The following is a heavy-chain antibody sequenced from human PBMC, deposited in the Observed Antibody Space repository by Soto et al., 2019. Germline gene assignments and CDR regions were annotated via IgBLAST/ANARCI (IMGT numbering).Heavy chain of an antibody. Sequence: GGSLRLSCAASGFTFSSYGMHWARQAPGKGLEWVAVISYDGSNKYYADSVKGRFTISRDNSKNTLYLQMNSLRAEDTAVYYCAKDRCSSTSCYNFDYWGQGTLGTVSS. V-gene: IGHV3-30*18. D-gene: IGHD2-2*01. CDR1: GFTFSSYG. J-gene: IGHJ4*02. CDR3: AKDRCSSTSCYNFDY. CDR2: ISYDGSNK.